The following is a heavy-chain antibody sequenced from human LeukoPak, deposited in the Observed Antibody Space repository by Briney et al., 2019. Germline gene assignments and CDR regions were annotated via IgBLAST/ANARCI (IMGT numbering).Heavy chain of an antibody. CDR3: ARDGAGNYYGSGSYYNGVYFDY. CDR2: IYYSGST. CDR1: GGSISSSSYY. Sequence: SETLSLTCTVSGGSISSSSYYWGWIRQPPGKGLEWIGSIYYSGSTYYNPSLKSRVTISVDTSKNQFSLKLSSVTAADTAVYYCARDGAGNYYGSGSYYNGVYFDYWGQGTLVTVSS. D-gene: IGHD3-10*01. J-gene: IGHJ4*02. V-gene: IGHV4-39*07.